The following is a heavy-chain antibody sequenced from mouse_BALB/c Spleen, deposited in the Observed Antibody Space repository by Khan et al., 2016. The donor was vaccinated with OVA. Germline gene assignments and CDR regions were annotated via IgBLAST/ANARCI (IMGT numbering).Heavy chain of an antibody. V-gene: IGHV5-12*02. D-gene: IGHD2-3*01. CDR3: AREGDDGGLAY. Sequence: EVELVESGGGLVQPGGSLKLSCATSGFTFSDHYMYWVRQTPEKRLEWVAYLSNRGTTTYYPDTVRGRFPISRDNAKNTLYLQMSRLESEDTAMYYCAREGDDGGLAYWGQGTLVTVSA. CDR2: LSNRGTTT. CDR1: GFTFSDHY. J-gene: IGHJ3*01.